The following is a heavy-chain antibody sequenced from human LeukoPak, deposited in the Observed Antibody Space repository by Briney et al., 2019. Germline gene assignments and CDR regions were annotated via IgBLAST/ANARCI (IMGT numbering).Heavy chain of an antibody. CDR3: AKDRGLGFLEWLFDY. V-gene: IGHV3-9*01. CDR1: GFTFSSYW. J-gene: IGHJ4*02. D-gene: IGHD3-3*01. Sequence: GGSLRLSCAASGFTFSSYWMSWVRQAPGKGLEWVSGISWNSGSIGYADSVKGRFTISRDNAKNSLYLQMNSLRAEDTALYYCAKDRGLGFLEWLFDYWGQGTLVTVSS. CDR2: ISWNSGSI.